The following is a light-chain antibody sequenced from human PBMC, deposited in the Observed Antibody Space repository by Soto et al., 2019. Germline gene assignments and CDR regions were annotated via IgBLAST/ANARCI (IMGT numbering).Light chain of an antibody. CDR2: GAS. V-gene: IGKV3-20*01. CDR3: QQYVNSPVT. Sequence: EIVLTQSPDTLYLSPGEGATLSCRASQRVNSSYLAWYQQKHDQAPRLLISGASDKAAGVPARVSGSGPGTDFTLTISRLEPEDFAVYYCQQYVNSPVTFGQGTRLQIK. J-gene: IGKJ2*01. CDR1: QRVNSSY.